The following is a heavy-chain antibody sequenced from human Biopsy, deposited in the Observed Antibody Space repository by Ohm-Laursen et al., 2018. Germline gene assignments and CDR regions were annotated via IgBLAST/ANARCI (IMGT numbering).Heavy chain of an antibody. CDR3: ARHGVYGDLRMDY. V-gene: IGHV4-39*01. CDR2: ISYTGST. CDR1: GGFISSSSYY. D-gene: IGHD4-17*01. J-gene: IGHJ4*02. Sequence: SETLSLTCIVSGGFISSSSYYWGWIRQPPGKGLERIGSISYTGSTHDNPSLTSRVTISVDTTKNQFPLKLYSLTAADTAVYYCARHGVYGDLRMDYWGQGTLVTVSS.